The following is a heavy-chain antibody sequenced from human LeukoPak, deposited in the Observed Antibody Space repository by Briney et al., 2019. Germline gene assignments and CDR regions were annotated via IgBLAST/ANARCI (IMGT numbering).Heavy chain of an antibody. Sequence: ASVKVSCKASGYTFTGYYMHWVRQAPGQGLEWMGWINPNSGGTNYAQKFQGRVTMTTDTSTSTAYMELRSLRSDDTAVYYCARDYSSGWYPTPPNWFDPWGQGTLVTVSS. CDR3: ARDYSSGWYPTPPNWFDP. CDR1: GYTFTGYY. CDR2: INPNSGGT. D-gene: IGHD6-19*01. J-gene: IGHJ5*02. V-gene: IGHV1-2*02.